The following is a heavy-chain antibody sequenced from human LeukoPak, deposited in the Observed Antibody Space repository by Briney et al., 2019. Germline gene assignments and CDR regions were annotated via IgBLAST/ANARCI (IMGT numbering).Heavy chain of an antibody. V-gene: IGHV4-39*07. D-gene: IGHD2-15*01. CDR1: GGSISSSSYY. CDR2: IYYSGST. CDR3: ARDRYCSGGSCFDY. J-gene: IGHJ4*02. Sequence: SETLSLTCTVSGGSISSSSYYWGWIHQPPGKGMEWIGSIYYSGSTYYNPSLKSRVTISVDTSKNQFSLKLSSVTAADTAVYYCARDRYCSGGSCFDYWGQGTLVTVSS.